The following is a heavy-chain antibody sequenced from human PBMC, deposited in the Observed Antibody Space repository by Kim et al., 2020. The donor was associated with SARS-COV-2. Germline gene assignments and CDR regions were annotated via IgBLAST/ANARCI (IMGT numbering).Heavy chain of an antibody. J-gene: IGHJ4*02. CDR2: ISGSGGST. D-gene: IGHD2-2*01. V-gene: IGHV3-23*01. CDR3: AKSPHQLPKIYYFDY. Sequence: GGSLRLSCAASGFTFSSYAMSWVRQAPGKGLEWVSAISGSGGSTYYADSVKGRFTISRDNSKNTLYLQMNSLRAEDTAVYYCAKSPHQLPKIYYFDYWGQGNLVTVSS. CDR1: GFTFSSYA.